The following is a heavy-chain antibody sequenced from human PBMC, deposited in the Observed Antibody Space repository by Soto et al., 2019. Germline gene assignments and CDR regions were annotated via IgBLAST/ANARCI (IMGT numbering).Heavy chain of an antibody. D-gene: IGHD6-6*01. V-gene: IGHV4-39*01. CDR1: GGSISSSSYY. CDR2: IYYSGST. CDR3: ARQEGIAARRVFDY. J-gene: IGHJ4*02. Sequence: QLQLQESGPGLVKPSETLSLTCTVSGGSISSSSYYWGWIRQPPGKGLEWIGRIYYSGSTYYNPSLKSRVTISVDTSKHRFPLKLSSVTAADTAVYYCARQEGIAARRVFDYWGQGTLVTVSS.